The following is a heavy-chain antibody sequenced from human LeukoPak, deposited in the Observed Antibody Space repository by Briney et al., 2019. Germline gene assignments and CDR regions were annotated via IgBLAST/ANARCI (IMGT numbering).Heavy chain of an antibody. CDR2: ISSSSSYI. CDR1: GFTFSSYS. D-gene: IGHD3-10*01. CDR3: ARAGGGSGSYYDYYYYYYMGV. Sequence: GGSLRLSCAASGFTFSSYSMNWVRRAPGKGLEWVSSISSSSSYIYYADSVKGRFTISRDNAKNSLYLQMNSLRAEDTAVYYCARAGGGSGSYYDYYYYYYMGVWGKGTTVTVSS. J-gene: IGHJ6*03. V-gene: IGHV3-21*01.